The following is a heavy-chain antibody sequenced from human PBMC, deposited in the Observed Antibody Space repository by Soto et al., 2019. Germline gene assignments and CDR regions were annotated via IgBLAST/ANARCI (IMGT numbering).Heavy chain of an antibody. Sequence: SETLSLTCTVSGGSISSYDWSWIRQPPGKGLEWIGYIYYSGSTNYNPSLKSRVTISVDTSKNQFSLKLSSVTAADTAVYYCARDVSTDTGWFDPWGQGTLVTVSS. CDR3: ARDVSTDTGWFDP. V-gene: IGHV4-59*01. CDR1: GGSISSYD. D-gene: IGHD4-17*01. CDR2: IYYSGST. J-gene: IGHJ5*02.